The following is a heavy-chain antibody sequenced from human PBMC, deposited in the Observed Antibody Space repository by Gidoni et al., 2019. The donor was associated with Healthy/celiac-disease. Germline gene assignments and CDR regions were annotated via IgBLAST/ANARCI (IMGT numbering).Heavy chain of an antibody. CDR1: GGSFSGYY. J-gene: IGHJ6*02. CDR3: ARTIAALKVYYYYGMDV. Sequence: QVQLQQWGAGLVKPSETLSLTCAVYGGSFSGYYCTWIHQPPGKGLEWIGERNHSGSTNYNPSLQSRVTISVDTSKNQFSLKLSSVTAADTAVYYCARTIAALKVYYYYGMDVWGQGTTVTVSS. D-gene: IGHD6-6*01. CDR2: RNHSGST. V-gene: IGHV4-34*01.